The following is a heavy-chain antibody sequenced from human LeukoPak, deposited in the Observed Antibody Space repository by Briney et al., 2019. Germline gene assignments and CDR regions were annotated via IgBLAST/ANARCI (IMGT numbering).Heavy chain of an antibody. CDR3: ARAPRGYQLLVY. D-gene: IGHD2-2*01. V-gene: IGHV4-30-4*01. CDR2: IYYSGST. CDR1: GGSISSGDYY. J-gene: IGHJ4*02. Sequence: PSQTLSLTCTVSGGSISSGDYYWSWIHQPPGKGLEWIGYIYYSGSTYYNPSLKSRVTISVDTSKNQFSLKLSSVTAADTAVYYCARAPRGYQLLVYWGQGTLVTVSS.